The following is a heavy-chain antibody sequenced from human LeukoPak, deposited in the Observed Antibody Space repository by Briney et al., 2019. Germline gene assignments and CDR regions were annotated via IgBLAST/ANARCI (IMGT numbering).Heavy chain of an antibody. CDR3: ARGGGCTGARKDFDY. J-gene: IGHJ4*02. V-gene: IGHV4-59*01. CDR1: GGSISNYY. CDR2: IYYSGST. D-gene: IGHD2-8*02. Sequence: PSETLSFTCTVSGGSISNYYWSWIRQPPGKGLEWIGYIYYSGSTNYNPSLRSRVTISVDTSKNQFSLKLTSVTAADTAVYYCARGGGCTGARKDFDYWGQRTLVTVSS.